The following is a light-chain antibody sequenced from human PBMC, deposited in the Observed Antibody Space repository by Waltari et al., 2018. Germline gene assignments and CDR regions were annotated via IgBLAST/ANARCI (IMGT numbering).Light chain of an antibody. CDR3: GTWDSSLSGAV. V-gene: IGLV1-51*02. Sequence: QSVLTQPPSVSAAPGQRVTITRSGGSSNVGRQYVSWYRQLPGTAPHLLIFEDSELPSGIPGRFSGSKSGTSATLDITGLQSGDEADYYCGTWDSSLSGAVFGGGTHLTVL. J-gene: IGLJ7*01. CDR1: SSNVGRQY. CDR2: EDS.